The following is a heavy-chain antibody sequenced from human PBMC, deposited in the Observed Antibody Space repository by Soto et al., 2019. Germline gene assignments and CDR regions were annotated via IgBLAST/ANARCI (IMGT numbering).Heavy chain of an antibody. D-gene: IGHD6-13*01. CDR3: AIYSSSWSHYYGMDV. Sequence: GESLKISCKGSGYSFTSYWISWVRQMPGEGLEWMGRIDPSDSYTNYSPSFQGHVTISADKSISTAYLQWSSLKASDTAMYYCAIYSSSWSHYYGMDVWGQGTTVTVSS. CDR2: IDPSDSYT. J-gene: IGHJ6*02. V-gene: IGHV5-10-1*01. CDR1: GYSFTSYW.